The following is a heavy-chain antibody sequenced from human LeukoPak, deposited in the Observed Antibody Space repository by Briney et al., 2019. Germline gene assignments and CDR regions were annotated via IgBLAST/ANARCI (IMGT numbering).Heavy chain of an antibody. CDR2: INPNSGGT. CDR3: ARPLRDMSSSSVVGY. CDR1: GYTFTSYY. V-gene: IGHV1-2*02. D-gene: IGHD6-6*01. Sequence: ASVKVSCKASGYTFTSYYMHWVRQAPGQGLEWMGWINPNSGGTNYAQKFQGRVTMTRDTSISTAYMELSRLRSDDTAVYYCARPLRDMSSSSVVGYWGQGTLVTVSS. J-gene: IGHJ4*02.